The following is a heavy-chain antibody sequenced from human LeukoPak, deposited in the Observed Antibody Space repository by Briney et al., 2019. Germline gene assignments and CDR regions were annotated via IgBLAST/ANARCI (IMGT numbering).Heavy chain of an antibody. J-gene: IGHJ4*02. V-gene: IGHV3-23*01. CDR1: GFTFKSQA. CDR2: ISGSGGHT. CDR3: AKDSYIPVTGRDY. D-gene: IGHD6-19*01. Sequence: PGGSLRLSCAASGFTFKSQAMSWVRQAPGKGLEWVSTISGSGGHTYYADSVKGRFTISRDDSKNTLYLQMNSLRAEDTAVYSCAKDSYIPVTGRDYWGQGTLVTVSS.